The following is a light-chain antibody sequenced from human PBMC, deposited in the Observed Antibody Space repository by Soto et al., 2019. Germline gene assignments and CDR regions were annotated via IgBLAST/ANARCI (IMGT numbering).Light chain of an antibody. V-gene: IGLV2-14*01. CDR3: SSWTSGATDV. CDR2: DVN. CDR1: SSDVGAYNY. J-gene: IGLJ1*01. Sequence: QSVLTQPASVSGSPGQSITISCAGTSSDVGAYNYVSWYQQHPGKAPKLMIYDVNNRPSGDSNRLSGSKSGNTASLTISELQAEDEADYYCSSWTSGATDVFGSGTKVTVL.